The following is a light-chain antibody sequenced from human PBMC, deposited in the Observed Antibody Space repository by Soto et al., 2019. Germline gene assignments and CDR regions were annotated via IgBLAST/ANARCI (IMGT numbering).Light chain of an antibody. J-gene: IGLJ2*01. CDR2: RNN. CDR1: SSNIGSNY. CDR3: AAWDDSLSGVV. V-gene: IGLV1-47*01. Sequence: QSVLTQPPSASGTPGQRVTISCSGSSSNIGSNYVYWYQQLPGTAPKLLIYRNNQRPSGVPDRFSGSKSGTLASLAISGLRSEDEADYYCAAWDDSLSGVVFGGGNKLTVL.